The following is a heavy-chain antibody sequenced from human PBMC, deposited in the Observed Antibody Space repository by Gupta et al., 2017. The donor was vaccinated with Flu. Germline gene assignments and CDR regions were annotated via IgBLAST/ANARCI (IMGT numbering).Heavy chain of an antibody. J-gene: IGHJ4*02. CDR3: ARHGGLGSGRYFDY. CDR1: GGSISSSSYY. V-gene: IGHV4-39*01. CDR2: IYYSGRP. D-gene: IGHD3-10*01. Sequence: QLQLQESGPGLVKPSETLSLTCTVSGGSISSSSYYWGWIRQPPGKGLEWIGSIYYSGRPYYNPSLKSRVTISVDTSKNQLSLKLRSVTDADTSVYYCARHGGLGSGRYFDYGGQGTLVTVYS.